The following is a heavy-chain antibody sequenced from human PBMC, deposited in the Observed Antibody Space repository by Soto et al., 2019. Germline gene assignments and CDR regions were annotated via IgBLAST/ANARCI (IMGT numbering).Heavy chain of an antibody. CDR2: ISGSGSST. CDR1: GFTFSSYA. J-gene: IGHJ1*01. Sequence: GGSLRLSCAASGFTFSSYAMSWVRQAPGKGLEWVSAISGSGSSTYYADSVKGRFTISRDNSKNTLYLQMNSLRAEDTAVYYCAKDLYSSSWGYFQHWGQGTLVTVSS. V-gene: IGHV3-23*01. CDR3: AKDLYSSSWGYFQH. D-gene: IGHD6-13*01.